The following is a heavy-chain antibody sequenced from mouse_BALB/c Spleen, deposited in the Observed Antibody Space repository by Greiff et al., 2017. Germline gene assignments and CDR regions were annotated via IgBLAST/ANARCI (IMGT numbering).Heavy chain of an antibody. CDR1: GFAFSSYD. Sequence: EVQLQQSGGGLVKPGGSLKLSCAASGFAFSSYDMSWVRQTPEKRLEWVAYISSGGGSTYYPDTVKGRFTISRDNAKNTLYLQMSSLKSEDTAMYYCARKGTYWYFDVWGAGTTVTVSS. CDR2: ISSGGGST. V-gene: IGHV5-12-1*01. J-gene: IGHJ1*01. CDR3: ARKGTYWYFDV.